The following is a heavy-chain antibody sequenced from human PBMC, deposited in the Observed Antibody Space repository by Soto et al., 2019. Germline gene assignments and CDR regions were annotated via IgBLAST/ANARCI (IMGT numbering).Heavy chain of an antibody. J-gene: IGHJ4*02. Sequence: PSETLSLTCAVYGGSFSGYYWTWIRQSPGKGLEWIGEIHHSGGPKYNPSLKSRVTISADTSKNQFSLELSSVTAADTAVYYCASYGSGSYYNGYYFDYWGQGTLVTVSS. D-gene: IGHD3-10*01. CDR3: ASYGSGSYYNGYYFDY. V-gene: IGHV4-34*01. CDR2: IHHSGGP. CDR1: GGSFSGYY.